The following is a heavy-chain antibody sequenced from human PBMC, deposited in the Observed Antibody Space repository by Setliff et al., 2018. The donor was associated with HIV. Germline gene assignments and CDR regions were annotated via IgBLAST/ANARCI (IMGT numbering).Heavy chain of an antibody. CDR2: INSDGSST. V-gene: IGHV3-74*01. CDR1: GFTFSSYW. Sequence: GGSLRLSCAASGFTFSSYWMHWVRQAPGKGLVWVSRINSDGSSTSYADSVKGRSTISSDSSRNTVYLEMSSLRGEDTAVYYCTRLAHPRGLQDSSGVFDFWGQGTLVTSPQ. J-gene: IGHJ4*02. CDR3: TRLAHPRGLQDSSGVFDF. D-gene: IGHD3-22*01.